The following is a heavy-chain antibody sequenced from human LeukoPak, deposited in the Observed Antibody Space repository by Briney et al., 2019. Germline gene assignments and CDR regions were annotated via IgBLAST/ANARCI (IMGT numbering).Heavy chain of an antibody. Sequence: TGGSLRLSCAASGFTFSNYAMSWVRQPPGKGLEWVSSVSGSGGSTYYADSVKGRFTISRDNSKNTLYLQMNSLRAEDTAVYYCAKNPDYYDSSGYHRPQDYWGQGTLVTVSS. CDR1: GFTFSNYA. J-gene: IGHJ4*02. CDR3: AKNPDYYDSSGYHRPQDY. V-gene: IGHV3-23*01. CDR2: VSGSGGST. D-gene: IGHD3-22*01.